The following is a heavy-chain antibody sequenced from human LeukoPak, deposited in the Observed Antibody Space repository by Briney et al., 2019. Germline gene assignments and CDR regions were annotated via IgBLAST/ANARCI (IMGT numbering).Heavy chain of an antibody. CDR2: ISSNGINP. CDR1: GFTFSDFA. J-gene: IGHJ6*02. CDR3: VRAHSIHNYHYGIDV. D-gene: IGHD3-3*01. V-gene: IGHV3-64*01. Sequence: QAGGSLRLSCAASGFTFSDFAMHWLRQAPGKGLEYVSTISSNGINPYYANSVKGRFTISRDNSKNTLYLQMGSLRADDTAVYYCVRAHSIHNYHYGIDVWGHGTTVTVSS.